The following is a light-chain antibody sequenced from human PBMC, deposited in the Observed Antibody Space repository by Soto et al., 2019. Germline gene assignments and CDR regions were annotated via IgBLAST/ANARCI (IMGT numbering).Light chain of an antibody. CDR1: SGSIASNY. CDR3: QSYDSSNRHVV. J-gene: IGLJ2*01. V-gene: IGLV6-57*04. Sequence: NFMLTQPHSVSESPGKTVTISCTRSSGSIASNYVQWYQQRPGSAPTTVIYEDNQRPSGVPDRFSGSIDSSSNSASLTFSGLKTEDEADYYCQSYDSSNRHVVFSGGTKLTVL. CDR2: EDN.